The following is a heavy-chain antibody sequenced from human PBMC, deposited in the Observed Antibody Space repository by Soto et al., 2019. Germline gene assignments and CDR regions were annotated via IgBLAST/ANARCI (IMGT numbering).Heavy chain of an antibody. CDR3: AREYTAWPLAYGLDV. CDR1: GFTFSTYS. CDR2: ISTRSDI. J-gene: IGHJ6*02. D-gene: IGHD2-2*02. V-gene: IGHV3-21*01. Sequence: GGSLSLSCVGSGFTFSTYSINWVRQAPGKGLEWVSSISTRSDIYYADSVKGRFTISRDNAKNSVSLQMNSLRAEDTAVYYCAREYTAWPLAYGLDVWGQGTTVTVSS.